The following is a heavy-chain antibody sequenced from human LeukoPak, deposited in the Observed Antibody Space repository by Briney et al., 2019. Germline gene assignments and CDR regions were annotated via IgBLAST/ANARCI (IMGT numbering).Heavy chain of an antibody. D-gene: IGHD5-12*01. Sequence: SETLSLTCTVSGGSISTYYWSRIRQPAGKGLEWIGRIYTSGSTNYNPSLKSRVTMSVDTSKNHFSLKLSSVTAADTAVYYCARGGEEDIVATLIDYWGQGTLVTVSS. CDR2: IYTSGST. J-gene: IGHJ4*02. V-gene: IGHV4-4*07. CDR3: ARGGEEDIVATLIDY. CDR1: GGSISTYY.